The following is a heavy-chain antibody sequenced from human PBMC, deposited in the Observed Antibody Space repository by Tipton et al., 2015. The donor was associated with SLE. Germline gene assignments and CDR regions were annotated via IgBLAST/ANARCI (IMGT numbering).Heavy chain of an antibody. V-gene: IGHV4-59*11. Sequence: TLSLTCTVSDDSIGSHYWTWIRQPPGKGLEYIGYIYYTGSTNYNPSLKSRVTISVDMSKNQFSLKLTSVTAADTAVYYCATSPLTLWGQGTLVTVSS. CDR3: ATSPLTL. CDR2: IYYTGST. CDR1: DDSIGSHY. J-gene: IGHJ4*02. D-gene: IGHD2-2*01.